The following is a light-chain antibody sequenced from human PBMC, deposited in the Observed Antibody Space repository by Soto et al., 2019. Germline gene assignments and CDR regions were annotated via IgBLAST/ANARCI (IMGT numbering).Light chain of an antibody. Sequence: EIVLTQSPGTLSLSPGERATLSCRASQGVSSSSLAWYQQKPGQAPRLLIYDTSSRATGIPDRFRGSGSGTDFTLTISRLEPEDFAVYYCQQYASSTGTFGQGTKVEI. CDR3: QQYASSTGT. CDR1: QGVSSSS. V-gene: IGKV3-20*01. CDR2: DTS. J-gene: IGKJ1*01.